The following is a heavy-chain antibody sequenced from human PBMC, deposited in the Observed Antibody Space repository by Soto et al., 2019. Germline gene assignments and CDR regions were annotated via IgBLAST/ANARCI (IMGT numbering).Heavy chain of an antibody. Sequence: WWSLRLSCSASVFTFNTYGMHWVRQAPGKGLEWVAVISYDGSDKFYADSVKGRFTISRDNSKNALYLQMSSLRPEDTAIYYCAKSPNFYCSSPNCYKYYFDYWGQGTLVTVSS. CDR2: ISYDGSDK. V-gene: IGHV3-30*18. D-gene: IGHD2-2*02. J-gene: IGHJ4*02. CDR1: VFTFNTYG. CDR3: AKSPNFYCSSPNCYKYYFDY.